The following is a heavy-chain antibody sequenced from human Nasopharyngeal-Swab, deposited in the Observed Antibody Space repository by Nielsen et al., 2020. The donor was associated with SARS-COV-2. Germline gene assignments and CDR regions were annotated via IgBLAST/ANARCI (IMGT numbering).Heavy chain of an antibody. CDR3: ARDFGDQRLYYGMDV. V-gene: IGHV3-48*02. CDR2: ISHGSSTI. CDR1: GFALSSYS. J-gene: IGHJ6*02. Sequence: GESLKISYVASGFALSSYSMNWVRQAPGKGLEWVSYISHGSSTIYYLDSVKGRFTVSRDNAKNSLFLQMNSLRDEDTAVYYCARDFGDQRLYYGMDVWGQGTTVTVSS. D-gene: IGHD4-17*01.